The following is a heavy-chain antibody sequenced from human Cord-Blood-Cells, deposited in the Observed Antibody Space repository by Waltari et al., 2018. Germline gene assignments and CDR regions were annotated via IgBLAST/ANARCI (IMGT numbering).Heavy chain of an antibody. CDR1: GYTFTGYY. CDR3: ARDPFDSSGYYGAFDI. CDR2: INPNSGGT. Sequence: QVQLVQSGAEVKKPGASVTVSCKASGYTFTGYYMHWVRKAPGQGLEWMGWINPNSGGTNYAQKFQGRVTMTRDTSISTAYMELSRLRSDDTAVYYCARDPFDSSGYYGAFDIWGQGTMVTVSS. V-gene: IGHV1-2*02. D-gene: IGHD3-22*01. J-gene: IGHJ3*02.